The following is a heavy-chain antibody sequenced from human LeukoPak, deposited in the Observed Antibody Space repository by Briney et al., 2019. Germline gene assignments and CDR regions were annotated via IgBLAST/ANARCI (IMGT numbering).Heavy chain of an antibody. CDR2: IVGDGTSA. CDR1: GFIFSSYW. J-gene: IGHJ4*02. Sequence: GGSLRLSCLASGFIFSSYWMHWVRQAPGKGLGWVARIVGDGTSATYADSVKGRFTITRDDAKKSLYLKMNSLRAEDTAVYYCAREGRMVRGAKRYLDYWGQGTLVTVSS. CDR3: AREGRMVRGAKRYLDY. V-gene: IGHV3-74*01. D-gene: IGHD3-10*01.